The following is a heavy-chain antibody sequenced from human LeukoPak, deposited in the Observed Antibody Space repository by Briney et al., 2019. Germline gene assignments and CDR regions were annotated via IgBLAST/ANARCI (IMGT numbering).Heavy chain of an antibody. CDR2: VSDSSDV. CDR3: ARDGLHTAHFDY. Sequence: QTGGSLRLSCAASGFTFSTYTMNWVRQAPGKGLEWVSTVSDSSDVHYSDSVKGRFTISRDNARNSPYLQMSSLRDEDTAVYYCARDGLHTAHFDYWGQGTLVTVSS. D-gene: IGHD5-18*01. V-gene: IGHV3-48*02. CDR1: GFTFSTYT. J-gene: IGHJ4*02.